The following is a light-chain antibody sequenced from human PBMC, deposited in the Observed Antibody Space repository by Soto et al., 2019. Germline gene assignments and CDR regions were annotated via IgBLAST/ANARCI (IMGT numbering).Light chain of an antibody. CDR1: QGIYSR. Sequence: DIPVTQSPSSVSASVGDTVTITCRASQGIYSRLAWYQQKPGKAPELLIYATSTLQNGVPSRFSGSGFGTDFTLSISSLQPEDSASYFCQQTDDFPLTSGGGTKVDMK. J-gene: IGKJ4*01. V-gene: IGKV1D-12*01. CDR3: QQTDDFPLT. CDR2: ATS.